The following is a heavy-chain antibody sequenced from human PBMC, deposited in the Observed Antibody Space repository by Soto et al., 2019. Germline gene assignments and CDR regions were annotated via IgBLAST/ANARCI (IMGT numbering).Heavy chain of an antibody. Sequence: SETLSLTCTVSAGSISGSHSYWAWIRQPPGQGLEWIGNVESTGTTYYNPSLQSRVTISVDTSKNQFSLKLNSVTAADTSVYFCARHRAGSSSIDYWGKGTLVTVSS. CDR3: ARHRAGSSSIDY. J-gene: IGHJ4*02. D-gene: IGHD6-6*01. CDR1: AGSISGSHSY. V-gene: IGHV4-39*01. CDR2: VESTGTT.